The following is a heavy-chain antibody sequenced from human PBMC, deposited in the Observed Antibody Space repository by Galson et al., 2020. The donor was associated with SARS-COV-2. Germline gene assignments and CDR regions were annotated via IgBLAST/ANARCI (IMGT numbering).Heavy chain of an antibody. CDR1: GGFISRGGYS. Sequence: SQTLSLTCAVSGGFISRGGYSWSWLRQAPGKGLEWVGYIYYSGFTQYNPSLKSQATISIDTSKNHLSLKLNSVTAGDTALYYCARGGAYGDFYYFDYLGHGTLVTVSS. J-gene: IGHJ4*01. D-gene: IGHD3-3*01. V-gene: IGHV4-30-4*07. CDR2: IYYSGFT. CDR3: ARGGAYGDFYYFDY.